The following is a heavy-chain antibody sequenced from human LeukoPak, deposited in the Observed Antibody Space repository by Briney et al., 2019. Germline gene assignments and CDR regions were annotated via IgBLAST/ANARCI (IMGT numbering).Heavy chain of an antibody. V-gene: IGHV3-30-3*01. CDR3: ARGSNIVMIPAASDY. D-gene: IGHD2-2*01. J-gene: IGHJ4*02. Sequence: PGGSLRLSCAASGFTFSSHAMYWVREAPGKGLEWVAVISNDGSNKYYADSVKGRFSISRDKSENTLYLQMNSLRAEDTAVYYCARGSNIVMIPAASDYWGQGTLVTVSS. CDR1: GFTFSSHA. CDR2: ISNDGSNK.